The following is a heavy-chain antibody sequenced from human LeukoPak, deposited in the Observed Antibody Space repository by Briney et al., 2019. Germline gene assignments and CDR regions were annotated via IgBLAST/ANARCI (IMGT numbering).Heavy chain of an antibody. D-gene: IGHD1-26*01. CDR1: GGSISSSSYY. CDR2: IYYSGST. Sequence: PSETLSLTCTVSGGSISSSSYYWGWIRQPPGKGLEWIGSIYYSGSTYYNPSLKSRVTISVDTSKNQFSLKLSSVTAADTAVYYCARAPGGSFEFDYWGQGTLVTVSS. J-gene: IGHJ4*02. CDR3: ARAPGGSFEFDY. V-gene: IGHV4-39*07.